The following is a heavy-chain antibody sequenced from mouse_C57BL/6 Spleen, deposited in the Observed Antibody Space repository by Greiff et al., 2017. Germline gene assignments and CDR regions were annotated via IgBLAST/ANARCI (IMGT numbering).Heavy chain of an antibody. Sequence: QVQLQQSGAELVKPGASVKVSCKASGYTFTSYWMHWVKQRPGQGLEWIGRIHPSDSDTNYNQKFKGKATLTVNKSSSTAYMQLSSLTSEDSAVYYCAMSYCYGSSLAYWGQGTLVTVSA. CDR1: GYTFTSYW. D-gene: IGHD1-1*01. CDR2: IHPSDSDT. V-gene: IGHV1-74*01. J-gene: IGHJ3*01. CDR3: AMSYCYGSSLAY.